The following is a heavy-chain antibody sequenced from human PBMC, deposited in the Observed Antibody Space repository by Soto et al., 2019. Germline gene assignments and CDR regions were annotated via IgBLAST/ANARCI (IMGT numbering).Heavy chain of an antibody. V-gene: IGHV1-18*01. Sequence: QVQLVQSGAEVKKPGASVKVSCKASGYTFSDYGFSWLRQAPGQGPEWMGWISGYNGDRSYAQNLQGRLTLTTDTXXXXXXXXXXXXXXXXXXXXXXXXXXXXXAAWGWRPNWFDPWGQGTLVTVSS. CDR3: XXXXXXXAAWGWRPNWFDP. CDR1: GYTFSDYG. CDR2: ISGYNGDR. J-gene: IGHJ5*02. D-gene: IGHD3-3*01.